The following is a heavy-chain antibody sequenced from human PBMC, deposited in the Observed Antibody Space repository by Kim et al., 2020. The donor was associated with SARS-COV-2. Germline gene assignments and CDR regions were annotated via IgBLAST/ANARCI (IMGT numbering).Heavy chain of an antibody. Sequence: GGSLRLSCAASGFTFDDYTMHWVRQAPGKGLEWVSLISWDGGSTYYADSVKGRFTISRDNSKNSLYLQMNSLRTEDTALYYCAKGVEMATIRDAFDIWGQWTMVTVSS. V-gene: IGHV3-43*01. J-gene: IGHJ3*02. CDR3: AKGVEMATIRDAFDI. CDR1: GFTFDDYT. CDR2: ISWDGGST. D-gene: IGHD5-12*01.